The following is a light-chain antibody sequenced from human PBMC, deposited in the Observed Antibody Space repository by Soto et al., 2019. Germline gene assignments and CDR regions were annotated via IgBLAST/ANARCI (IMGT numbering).Light chain of an antibody. CDR2: DVG. V-gene: IGLV2-14*03. CDR1: SSDVGGYNS. J-gene: IGLJ1*01. Sequence: QSALTQPASVSGSPGESITISCTGTSSDVGGYNSVSWYQHHPGKAPKLILYDVGHRPSGVSYRSSGSKSGNTASLTISGLQDEDEADYFCSSFTSSMTNVFGSGTKLTVL. CDR3: SSFTSSMTNV.